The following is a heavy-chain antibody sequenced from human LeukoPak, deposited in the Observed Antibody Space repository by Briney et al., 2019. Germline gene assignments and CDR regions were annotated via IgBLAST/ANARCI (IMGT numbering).Heavy chain of an antibody. CDR3: AKRQGASGRIGYFDY. CDR2: INNSGGST. D-gene: IGHD2-15*01. Sequence: GGSLRLSCAASGFTFSSYAMSWVRQAPGKGLEWVSTINNSGGSTYYTDSVKGRFTTSRDNSKNTLYLQMNSLRAEDTAVYYCAKRQGASGRIGYFDYWGQGTPVTVSS. J-gene: IGHJ4*02. CDR1: GFTFSSYA. V-gene: IGHV3-23*01.